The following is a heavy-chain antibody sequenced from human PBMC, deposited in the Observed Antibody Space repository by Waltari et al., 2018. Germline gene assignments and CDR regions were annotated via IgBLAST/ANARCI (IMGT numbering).Heavy chain of an antibody. D-gene: IGHD2-15*01. Sequence: QVQLQESGPGLVKPSETLSLTCTVSGGSISSHYWSWIRQPQGKGLEWIGYISYSGSTNYNPSLKSRVTISVDTSKNQFSLKLSSVTAADTAVYYCAREGYCSGGSCPGGFDYWGQGTLVTVSS. CDR3: AREGYCSGGSCPGGFDY. J-gene: IGHJ4*02. CDR1: GGSISSHY. V-gene: IGHV4-59*11. CDR2: ISYSGST.